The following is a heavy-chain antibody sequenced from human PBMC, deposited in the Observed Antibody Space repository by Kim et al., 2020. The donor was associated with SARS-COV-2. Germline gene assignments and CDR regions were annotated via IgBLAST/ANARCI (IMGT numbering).Heavy chain of an antibody. CDR2: A. J-gene: IGHJ4*02. CDR3: ARHDYGDYFDY. V-gene: IGHV1-69*02. D-gene: IGHD4-17*01. Sequence: ANYAQKFQGRVTITADKSTSTAYMELSSLRSEDTAVYYCARHDYGDYFDYWGQGTLVTVSS.